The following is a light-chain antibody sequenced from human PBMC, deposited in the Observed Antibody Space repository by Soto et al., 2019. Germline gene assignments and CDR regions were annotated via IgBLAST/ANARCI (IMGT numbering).Light chain of an antibody. CDR2: AAS. CDR3: QQYNTWPPFT. Sequence: EIGMTQSPVTLSVSPGERATLSCRASQRVYSNLAWYQHKPGQAPRLLIYAASTRATGIPARFSGSGSGTEFTLTISSLQPEDFAVYFCQQYNTWPPFTFGQGTQLESK. V-gene: IGKV3-15*01. CDR1: QRVYSN. J-gene: IGKJ2*01.